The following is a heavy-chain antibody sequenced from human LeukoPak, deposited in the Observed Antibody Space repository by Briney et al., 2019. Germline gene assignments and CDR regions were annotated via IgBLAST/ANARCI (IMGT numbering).Heavy chain of an antibody. CDR3: ARDSGFYCSGGSCYFDY. CDR1: GGTFSSYA. J-gene: IGHJ4*02. D-gene: IGHD2-15*01. Sequence: SVKVSCKASGGTFSSYAISWVRQAPGQGLEWMGGIIPIFGTANYAQKFQGRVTITADESTSTAYMELSSLRSEDTAVYYCARDSGFYCSGGSCYFDYWGQGTLVAVSS. CDR2: IIPIFGTA. V-gene: IGHV1-69*13.